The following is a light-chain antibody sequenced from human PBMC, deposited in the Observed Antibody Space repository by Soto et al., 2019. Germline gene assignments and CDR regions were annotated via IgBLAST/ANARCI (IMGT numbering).Light chain of an antibody. CDR1: QSVSSY. CDR3: QLRSNWPLYT. V-gene: IGKV3-11*01. CDR2: DAS. J-gene: IGKJ2*01. Sequence: EIVLTQSPATLSLSPGERATLSCRASQSVSSYLAWYQQKPGQASRLLIYDASNRATGIPARFSGSGSGTDFTLTISSLEPEDFAVYYCQLRSNWPLYTFGQGTKLEIK.